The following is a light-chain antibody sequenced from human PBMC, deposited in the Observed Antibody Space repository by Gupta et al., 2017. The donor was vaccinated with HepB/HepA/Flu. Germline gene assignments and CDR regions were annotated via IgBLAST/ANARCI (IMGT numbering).Light chain of an antibody. CDR1: SSDVAGYNY. V-gene: IGLV2-11*01. CDR3: CSYAVSYTLI. Sequence: QSALTQPRSVSGSPGQSVTIPCTGTSSDVAGYNYVSWYQQHPGKAPKLMIYDVIKRPSGVPDRFSGSRSGNTASLTISGLQAEDEADYYCCSYAVSYTLIFGGGTKLTVL. J-gene: IGLJ2*01. CDR2: DVI.